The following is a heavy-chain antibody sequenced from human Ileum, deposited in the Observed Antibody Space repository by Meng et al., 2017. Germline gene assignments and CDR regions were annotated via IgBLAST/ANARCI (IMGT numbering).Heavy chain of an antibody. Sequence: QLQLQEPGPGTVKPSGARYLTLAVSGGSISGGTWWSWVRQPPGKGLQWIGQFHPGSGAAYNPSLETRVTISVDTSKNQFSLELTSVTAADTAVYYCAKNGAYCLESWGQGTLVTVSS. J-gene: IGHJ4*02. CDR2: FHPGSGA. D-gene: IGHD2-21*01. V-gene: IGHV4-4*02. CDR1: GGSISGGTW. CDR3: AKNGAYCLES.